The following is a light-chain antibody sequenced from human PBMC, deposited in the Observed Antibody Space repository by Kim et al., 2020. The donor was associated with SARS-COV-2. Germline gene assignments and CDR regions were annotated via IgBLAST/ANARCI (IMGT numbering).Light chain of an antibody. Sequence: SVTPGERATLSCRASQRVTTNLAWYQQKPGQAPRLLIYGAYIRATGTPDRFSGSGSGTEFTLTISSLHSEDFAVYYCQQYSDWWTFGQGTKVDIK. V-gene: IGKV3-15*01. CDR1: QRVTTN. J-gene: IGKJ1*01. CDR2: GAY. CDR3: QQYSDWWT.